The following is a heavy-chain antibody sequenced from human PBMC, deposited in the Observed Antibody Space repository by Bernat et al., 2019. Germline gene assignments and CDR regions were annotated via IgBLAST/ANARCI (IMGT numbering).Heavy chain of an antibody. CDR2: IYYSGST. CDR1: GGSISSSSYY. V-gene: IGHV4-39*01. Sequence: QLQLQESGPGLVKPSETLSLTCTVSGGSISSSSYYWGWIRQPPGKGLEWIGSIYYSGSTYYNPSLKSRVTISADTPKNQLSLKLGSVTAADTAVYYCARLRYSTSWYAEISDYWGQGALVTVSS. D-gene: IGHD6-13*01. CDR3: ARLRYSTSWYAEISDY. J-gene: IGHJ4*02.